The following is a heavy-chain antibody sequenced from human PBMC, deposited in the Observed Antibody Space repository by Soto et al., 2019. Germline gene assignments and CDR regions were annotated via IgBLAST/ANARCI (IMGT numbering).Heavy chain of an antibody. Sequence: GASVKVSCKASGGTFSSYAISWVRQAPGQGLEWMGGIIPIFGTANYAQKFQGRVTITADESTSTAYMELSSLRSEDTAVYYCASPPSKQQLVKFAFDIWGQGTMVTVS. D-gene: IGHD6-13*01. CDR2: IIPIFGTA. J-gene: IGHJ3*02. V-gene: IGHV1-69*13. CDR1: GGTFSSYA. CDR3: ASPPSKQQLVKFAFDI.